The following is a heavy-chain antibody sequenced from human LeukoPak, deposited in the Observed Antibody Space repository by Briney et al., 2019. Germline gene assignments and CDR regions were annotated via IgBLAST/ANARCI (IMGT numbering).Heavy chain of an antibody. CDR2: INQGGSER. V-gene: IGHV3-7*03. D-gene: IGHD2-2*01. CDR1: GFIFRDYW. CDR3: ARRAVPPGNRGWYYEQ. Sequence: GGSLRLSCAASGFIFRDYWMSWVRHGPGEGPEWVANINQGGSERHYMDSVKGRLTISRHNAKNSLDLKMNSLRVEDTAIYYCARRAVPPGNRGWYYEQWGQGTLVTVSS. J-gene: IGHJ4*02.